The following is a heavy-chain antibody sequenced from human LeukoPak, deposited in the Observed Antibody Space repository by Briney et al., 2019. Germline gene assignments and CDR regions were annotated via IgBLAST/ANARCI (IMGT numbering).Heavy chain of an antibody. D-gene: IGHD5-24*01. J-gene: IGHJ4*02. CDR1: GFAVSSKY. V-gene: IGHV3-66*01. CDR3: ARDAETSLAN. CDR2: IYLDGRA. Sequence: GGSLRLSCAASGFAVSSKYMNWVRQAPGKGLEWVTVIYLDGRADYADSVKGRFTISSDNSKNTVYLQMNSLRDEDTAVYYCARDAETSLANWGQGTLVTVSP.